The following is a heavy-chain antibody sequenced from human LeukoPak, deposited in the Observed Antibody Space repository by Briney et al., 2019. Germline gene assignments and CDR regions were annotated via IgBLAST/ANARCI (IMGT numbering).Heavy chain of an antibody. Sequence: GGSLRLSCAASGFIFSDYYMSWIRQAPGKGLEGVSYISSSGSTKYYADSLKGRFTISRDNAKNSLYLQMNSLRAEDTAVYYCARVDSSSPGGYYYYYMDVWGKGTTVAVSS. CDR1: GFIFSDYY. D-gene: IGHD6-6*01. CDR3: ARVDSSSPGGYYYYYMDV. CDR2: ISSSGSTK. V-gene: IGHV3-11*01. J-gene: IGHJ6*03.